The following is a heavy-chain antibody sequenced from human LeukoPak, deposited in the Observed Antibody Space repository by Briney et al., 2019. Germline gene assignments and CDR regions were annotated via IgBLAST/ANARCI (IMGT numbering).Heavy chain of an antibody. J-gene: IGHJ3*02. V-gene: IGHV4-59*01. Sequence: SETLSLTCTVSGGSISSYYWSWIRQPPGKGLEWIGYIYYSGSTNYNPSLKSRVTISVDTSKNQFSLKLSSVTAADTAVYYCARDCSSTSCCMSGRAFDIWGQGTMVTVSS. CDR3: ARDCSSTSCCMSGRAFDI. D-gene: IGHD2-2*01. CDR2: IYYSGST. CDR1: GGSISSYY.